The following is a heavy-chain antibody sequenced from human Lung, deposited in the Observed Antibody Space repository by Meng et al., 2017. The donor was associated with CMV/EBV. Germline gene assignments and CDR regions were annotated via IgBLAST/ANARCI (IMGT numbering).Heavy chain of an antibody. CDR2: IYYSGST. Sequence: SXTLSLXCTVSGGSITSSSYYWGWIRQPPGKGLEWIGSIYYSGSTYYNPSLKSRVTISVDTSKKQFSLKLSSVTAADTAVYYCAKAHGLSTYFSLGYGLDVWXQGTTVTVSS. J-gene: IGHJ6*02. CDR3: AKAHGLSTYFSLGYGLDV. D-gene: IGHD2/OR15-2a*01. V-gene: IGHV4-39*01. CDR1: GGSITSSSYY.